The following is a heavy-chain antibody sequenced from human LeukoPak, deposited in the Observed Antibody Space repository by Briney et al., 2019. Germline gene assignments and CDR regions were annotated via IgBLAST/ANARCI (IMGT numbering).Heavy chain of an antibody. Sequence: PGGSLRLSCAASGFTLSSNWMSWVRQAPGKGLEWVANIKQDGSDKYYMDSVRGRFTISRDNAKNSLSLQMNSLRAEDTAVYYCARERRGGDAFDIWGQGTMVTVSS. D-gene: IGHD3-10*01. CDR3: ARERRGGDAFDI. V-gene: IGHV3-7*01. J-gene: IGHJ3*02. CDR2: IKQDGSDK. CDR1: GFTLSSNW.